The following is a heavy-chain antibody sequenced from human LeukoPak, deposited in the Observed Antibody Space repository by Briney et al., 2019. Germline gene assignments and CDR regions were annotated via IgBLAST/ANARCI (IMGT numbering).Heavy chain of an antibody. CDR3: AKAQYGSSGYYTPWFDP. J-gene: IGHJ5*02. V-gene: IGHV3-23*01. Sequence: PGGSLRLSCAASGFTFSSYAMTWVRQAPGKGLEWVSAISGSGISTYYAGSVKGRFTISRDNSKNTLYLQMNSLRAEDTAVYYCAKAQYGSSGYYTPWFDPWGQGTLVTVSS. CDR1: GFTFSSYA. D-gene: IGHD3-22*01. CDR2: ISGSGIST.